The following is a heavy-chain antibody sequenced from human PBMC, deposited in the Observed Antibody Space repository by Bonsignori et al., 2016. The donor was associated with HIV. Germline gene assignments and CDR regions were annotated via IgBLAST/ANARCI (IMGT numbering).Heavy chain of an antibody. CDR3: ARGRLEQQLDPFDY. V-gene: IGHV4-34*01. J-gene: IGHJ4*02. CDR2: INHSGST. Sequence: PGKGLEWIGEINHSGSTNYNPSLKSRVTISVDTSKNQFSLKLSSVTAADTAVYYCARGRLEQQLDPFDYWGQGTLVTVSS. D-gene: IGHD6-13*01.